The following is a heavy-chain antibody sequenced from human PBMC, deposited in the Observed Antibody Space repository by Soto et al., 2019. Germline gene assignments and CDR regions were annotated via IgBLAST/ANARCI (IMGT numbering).Heavy chain of an antibody. Sequence: GGSLRLSCAASGFTFSSYAMSWVRQAPGKGLEWVSAISGSGGSTYYADSVKGRFTISRDNAKNSLYLQMNSLRAEDTAVYYCARAKDIVLVPAGLGMDVWGQGTTVTVS. J-gene: IGHJ6*02. CDR2: ISGSGGST. CDR3: ARAKDIVLVPAGLGMDV. V-gene: IGHV3-23*01. D-gene: IGHD2-2*01. CDR1: GFTFSSYA.